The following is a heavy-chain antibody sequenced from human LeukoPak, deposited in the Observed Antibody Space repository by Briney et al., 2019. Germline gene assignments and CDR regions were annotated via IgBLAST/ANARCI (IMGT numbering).Heavy chain of an antibody. CDR1: GFTFSSYA. CDR3: ARGTSGWEGYGMDV. Sequence: PGGSLRLSCAASGFTFSSYAMHWVRQAPGKGLEWVSYISSSSDTIYYADSVKGRFTISRDNAKNSLYLQMNSLRDEDTAVYYCARGTSGWEGYGMDVWGQGTTVTVSS. J-gene: IGHJ6*02. CDR2: ISSSSDTI. V-gene: IGHV3-48*02. D-gene: IGHD6-19*01.